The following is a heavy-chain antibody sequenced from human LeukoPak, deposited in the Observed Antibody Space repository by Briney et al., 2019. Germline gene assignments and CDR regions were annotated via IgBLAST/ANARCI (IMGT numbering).Heavy chain of an antibody. Sequence: PGGSLRLSCAASGFTFSSYAMHWVRQAPGKGLEWVAVISYDGGNKYYADSVKGRFTISRDNSKNTLYLQMNSLRAEDTAVYYCARGWSTVTTFDYWGQGTLVTVSS. CDR1: GFTFSSYA. J-gene: IGHJ4*02. CDR2: ISYDGGNK. V-gene: IGHV3-30-3*01. CDR3: ARGWSTVTTFDY. D-gene: IGHD4-17*01.